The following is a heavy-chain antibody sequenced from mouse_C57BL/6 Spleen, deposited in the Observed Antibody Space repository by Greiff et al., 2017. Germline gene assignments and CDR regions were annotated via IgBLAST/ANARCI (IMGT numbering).Heavy chain of an antibody. D-gene: IGHD1-1*01. Sequence: LVESGAELVRPGASVTLSCKASGYTFTDYEMHWVKQTPVHGLEWIGAIDPETGGTAYNQKFKGKAILTADKSSSTAYMELRSLTSEDSAVYYCTRAITTVVATKYFDVWGTGTTVTVSS. V-gene: IGHV1-15*01. J-gene: IGHJ1*03. CDR1: GYTFTDYE. CDR2: IDPETGGT. CDR3: TRAITTVVATKYFDV.